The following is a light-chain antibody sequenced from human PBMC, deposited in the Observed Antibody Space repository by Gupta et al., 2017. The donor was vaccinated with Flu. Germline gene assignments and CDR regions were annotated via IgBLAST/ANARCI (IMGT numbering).Light chain of an antibody. CDR1: QSLLHSNGYNY. J-gene: IGKJ2*03. CDR2: LGS. CDR3: MQHLQTPHS. Sequence: DIVMTQSPLSLPVTPGEPASISCRSSQSLLHSNGYNYLDWYLQKPGQSPQLLIYLGSNRASGVPDRFSGSGSGTDFTLKISRVEAEDVGVYHCMQHLQTPHSFGQGTKLEIK. V-gene: IGKV2-28*01.